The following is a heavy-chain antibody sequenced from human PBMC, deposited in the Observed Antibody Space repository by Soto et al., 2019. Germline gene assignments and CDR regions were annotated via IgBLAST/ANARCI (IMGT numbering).Heavy chain of an antibody. Sequence: SQPLSLTYPISGFSVSSNSSSRTWTRQAPSGGLEWLGRTYYRSQWYYDYAVSVKSRISINPDTSMNQFSLQLDSLTPEDTAVYFCVILIGNSWLDQWGQGTLVTVSS. D-gene: IGHD2-15*01. CDR3: VILIGNSWLDQ. CDR2: TYYRSQWYY. V-gene: IGHV6-1*01. CDR1: GFSVSSNSSS. J-gene: IGHJ4*02.